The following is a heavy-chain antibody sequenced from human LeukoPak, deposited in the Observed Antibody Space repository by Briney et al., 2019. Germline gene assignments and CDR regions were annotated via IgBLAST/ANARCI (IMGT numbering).Heavy chain of an antibody. CDR1: GGSISSYY. D-gene: IGHD6-6*01. CDR2: IYYSGGT. CDR3: ARGSSPWPFDY. J-gene: IGHJ4*02. Sequence: SETLSLTCTVSGGSISSYYWSWIRQPPGKGLEWIGYIYYSGGTNYNPSLNSRVTISVDTSKNQFSLKLSSVTAADTAVYYCARGSSPWPFDYWGQGTLVTVSS. V-gene: IGHV4-59*01.